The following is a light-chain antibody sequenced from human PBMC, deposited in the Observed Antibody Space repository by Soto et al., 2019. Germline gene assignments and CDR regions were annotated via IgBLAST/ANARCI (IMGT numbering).Light chain of an antibody. V-gene: IGLV2-14*01. CDR2: EVK. J-gene: IGLJ2*01. Sequence: QSALTQPASVSGSPGQSITISCTGTSSDIGTYNYVSWYHQYPGKTPKLLIYEVKNRPSGVSNRLSGSKSGNTASLTISGLQAEDEADYYCSSYTSGSTVVFGGGTKLTVL. CDR1: SSDIGTYNY. CDR3: SSYTSGSTVV.